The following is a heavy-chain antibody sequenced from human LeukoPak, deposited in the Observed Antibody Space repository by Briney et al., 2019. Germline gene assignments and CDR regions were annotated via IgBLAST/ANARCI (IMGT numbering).Heavy chain of an antibody. V-gene: IGHV3-7*01. Sequence: GGSLRLSCAASGFTFSSYWMSWVRQAPGKGLEWVANIKQDGSEKYYVDSVKGRFTISRDNAKNSLYLQMNSLGAEDTAVYYCAREYIRVVDSPYYFDYWGQGTLVTVSS. J-gene: IGHJ4*02. CDR2: IKQDGSEK. CDR1: GFTFSSYW. CDR3: AREYIRVVDSPYYFDY. D-gene: IGHD1-14*01.